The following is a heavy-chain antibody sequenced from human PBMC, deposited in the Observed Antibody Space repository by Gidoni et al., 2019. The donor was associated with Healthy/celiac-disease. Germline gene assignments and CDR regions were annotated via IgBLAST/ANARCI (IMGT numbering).Heavy chain of an antibody. Sequence: EVQLVESGGGLVQPGGSLRLSCAASGFTFSSYWMSWVRQAPGKGLEWVANIKQDGSEKYYVDSVKGRFTISRDNAKNSLYLQMNSLRAEDTAVYYCARPPYYYDSSGYYSNWGQGTLVTVSS. J-gene: IGHJ4*02. V-gene: IGHV3-7*03. D-gene: IGHD3-22*01. CDR2: IKQDGSEK. CDR3: ARPPYYYDSSGYYSN. CDR1: GFTFSSYW.